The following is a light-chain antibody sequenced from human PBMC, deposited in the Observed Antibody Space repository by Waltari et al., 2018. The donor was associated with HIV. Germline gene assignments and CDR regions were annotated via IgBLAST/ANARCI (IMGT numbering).Light chain of an antibody. V-gene: IGLV2-11*01. CDR3: FSYATGSYWV. CDR2: DVT. Sequence: QSALTQPRSVSGSPGQSVTISCTGTSIDVVGYNFVSWYQQHPGKAPKLMIYDVTKRPAGVPDRFSGSKSGNTASLTISGLQAEDEADYYCFSYATGSYWVFGGGTKLTDL. CDR1: SIDVVGYNF. J-gene: IGLJ3*02.